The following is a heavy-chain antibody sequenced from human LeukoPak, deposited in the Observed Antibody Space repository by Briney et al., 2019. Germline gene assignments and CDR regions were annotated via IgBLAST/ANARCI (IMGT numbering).Heavy chain of an antibody. Sequence: PGGSLRLSCAASGFTVSSNYMSWVRQAPGRGLEWVSVIYSGGSTYYADSVKGRFTISRDNSKNTLYLQMNSLRAEDTAVYYCARDPPGSGSYGNDSALWGQGTLVTVSS. D-gene: IGHD3-10*01. CDR1: GFTVSSNY. CDR3: ARDPPGSGSYGNDSAL. J-gene: IGHJ4*02. CDR2: IYSGGST. V-gene: IGHV3-53*01.